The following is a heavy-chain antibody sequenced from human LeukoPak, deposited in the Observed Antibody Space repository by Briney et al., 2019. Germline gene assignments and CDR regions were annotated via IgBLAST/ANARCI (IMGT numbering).Heavy chain of an antibody. CDR2: IYYSGST. Sequence: SETLSLTCTVSGGSISSYYWSWIRQPPGKGLEWIGYIYYSGSTSYSPSLESRVTISVDTSKNQFSLKLSSVTAADTAVYYCARDIVVADNNWFDPWGQGILVTVSS. V-gene: IGHV4-59*12. CDR3: ARDIVVADNNWFDP. CDR1: GGSISSYY. D-gene: IGHD2-15*01. J-gene: IGHJ5*02.